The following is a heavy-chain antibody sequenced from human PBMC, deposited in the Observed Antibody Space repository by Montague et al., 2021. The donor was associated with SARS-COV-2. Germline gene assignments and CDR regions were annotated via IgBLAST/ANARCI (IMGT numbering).Heavy chain of an antibody. CDR2: ITYDGSNK. D-gene: IGHD1-26*01. CDR3: ARVYGGSNRCRIDY. CDR1: GFTFSSYA. Sequence: SLRLSCAASGFTFSSYAMHWVRQAPGKGLEWVAVITYDGSNKYYADSVKGRFTISRDNSKNPLYLQMNSLSAEDTAVYYCARVYGGSNRCRIDYWGQGTLVTVSS. V-gene: IGHV3-30-3*01. J-gene: IGHJ4*02.